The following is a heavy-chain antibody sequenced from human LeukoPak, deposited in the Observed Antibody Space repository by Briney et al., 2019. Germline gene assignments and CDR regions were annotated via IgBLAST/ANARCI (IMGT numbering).Heavy chain of an antibody. CDR2: IDSRDNT. Sequence: GGSLRLSCAASGFTVRNNHMSWVRQAPGKGLEWVSVIDSRDNTYHADSVKGRFAISRHTSKNTLYLQMNSLRAEDTAVYYCARESTPLRGAFDPWGPGTLVTVSS. J-gene: IGHJ5*02. CDR3: ARESTPLRGAFDP. CDR1: GFTVRNNH. V-gene: IGHV3-53*04. D-gene: IGHD5-24*01.